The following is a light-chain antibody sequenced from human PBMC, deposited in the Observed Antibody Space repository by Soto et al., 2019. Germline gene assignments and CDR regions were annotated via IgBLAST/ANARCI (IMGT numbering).Light chain of an antibody. J-gene: IGLJ3*02. CDR3: GAWDSSLRVVL. CDR2: DTD. Sequence: QSVLTQPPSMSAAPGQKITISCSGSSSNIGASYVFWYQQFSGTAPKLLIYDTDKRPSGIPDRFSGSKSGTSATLGITRLQTGDEADYYCGAWDSSLRVVLFGGGTKLTVL. CDR1: SSNIGASY. V-gene: IGLV1-51*01.